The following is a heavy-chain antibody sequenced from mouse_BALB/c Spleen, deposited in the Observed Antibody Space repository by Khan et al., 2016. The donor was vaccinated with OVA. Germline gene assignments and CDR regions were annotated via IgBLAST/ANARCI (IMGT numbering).Heavy chain of an antibody. V-gene: IGHV1S132*01. D-gene: IGHD2-1*01. CDR1: GYIFTSYW. Sequence: VQLQESGAELVKPGASVKLSCKTSGYIFTSYWIQWVKQRPGQGLGGIGQIFPGTGTNTYNENFKGKATLTVDTSSNTAYMHLSSLTSEDSADYFCARCYFGNYEFVFWGQGTLVTVSA. J-gene: IGHJ3*01. CDR3: ARCYFGNYEFVF. CDR2: IFPGTGTN.